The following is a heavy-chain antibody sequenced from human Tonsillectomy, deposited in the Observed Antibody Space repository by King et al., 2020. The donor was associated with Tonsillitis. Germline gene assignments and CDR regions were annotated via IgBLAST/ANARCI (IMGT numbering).Heavy chain of an antibody. D-gene: IGHD3-10*01. V-gene: IGHV3-30*02. CDR2: IRHDGGDK. CDR3: ARDSYYYGADP. J-gene: IGHJ5*02. Sequence: VQLVESGGGVVQPGGSLRLSCAASGFSFSSYAIYWLRQAPGKGLEWVSFIRHDGGDKYYADSVKGRFTISRDNSKNMVFLQMNSLRPEDTAVYYCARDSYYYGADPWGQGTLVTVSS. CDR1: GFSFSSYA.